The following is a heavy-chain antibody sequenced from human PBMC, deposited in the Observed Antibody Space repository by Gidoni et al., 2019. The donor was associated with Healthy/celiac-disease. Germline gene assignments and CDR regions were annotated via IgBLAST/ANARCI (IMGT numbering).Heavy chain of an antibody. CDR3: AREKDWNRPYFDY. V-gene: IGHV1-46*01. J-gene: IGHJ4*02. CDR1: GYTFTSYY. CDR2: INPSGGST. D-gene: IGHD1-1*01. Sequence: QVQLVQSGAEVKKPGASVQVSCKASGYTFTSYYLNWGRQAPGQGLEWMGIINPSGGSTSYAQKFQGRVTMTRDTSTSTVYMELSSLRSEDTAVYYCAREKDWNRPYFDYWGQGTLVTVSS.